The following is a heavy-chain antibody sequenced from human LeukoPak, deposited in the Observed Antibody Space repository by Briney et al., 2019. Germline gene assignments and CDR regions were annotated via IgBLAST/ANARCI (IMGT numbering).Heavy chain of an antibody. D-gene: IGHD2-8*01. CDR3: ARGPPIVLMVYAIFNRFDP. CDR1: GGSFISYY. J-gene: IGHJ5*02. CDR2: IHTSGGT. V-gene: IGHV4-34*01. Sequence: SETLSLTCAAYGGSFISYYWSWIRQPPGKGLEWIGRIHTSGGTNYNPSLKSRVTISVDTSKNQFSLKLSSVTAADTAVYYCARGPPIVLMVYAIFNRFDPWGQGTLVTVSS.